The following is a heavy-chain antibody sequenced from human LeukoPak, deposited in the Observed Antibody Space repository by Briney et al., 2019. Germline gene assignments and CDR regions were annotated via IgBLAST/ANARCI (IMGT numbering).Heavy chain of an antibody. Sequence: SETLSLTCAVYGVSFSGYYWSWIRQPPGKGLEWIGEFNHSGSTDYSPSLKSRVTISADTSKNQFSLKLSSVTAADTAVYYCARDLRGYSLHYNWFDPWGQGTLVTVSS. CDR2: FNHSGST. CDR1: GVSFSGYY. V-gene: IGHV4-34*01. CDR3: ARDLRGYSLHYNWFDP. J-gene: IGHJ5*02. D-gene: IGHD5-18*01.